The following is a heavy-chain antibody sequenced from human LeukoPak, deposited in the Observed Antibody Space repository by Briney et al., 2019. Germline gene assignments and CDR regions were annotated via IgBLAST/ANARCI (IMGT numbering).Heavy chain of an antibody. D-gene: IGHD4-23*01. CDR2: ISYDGSNK. CDR1: GFTFSSYA. CDR3: AKDLGGRFRTTVVQYNWFDP. Sequence: GGSLRLSCAASGFTFSSYAMHWVRQAPGKGLEWVAVISYDGSNKYYADSVKGRFTISRDNSKNTLYLQMNSLRAEDTAVYYCAKDLGGRFRTTVVQYNWFDPWGQGTLVTVSS. J-gene: IGHJ5*02. V-gene: IGHV3-30-3*01.